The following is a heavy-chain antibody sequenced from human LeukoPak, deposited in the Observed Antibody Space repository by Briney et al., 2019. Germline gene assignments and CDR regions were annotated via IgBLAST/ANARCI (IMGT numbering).Heavy chain of an antibody. CDR2: ISSSSSYI. D-gene: IGHD6-13*01. CDR3: AKDIGQQLGPFDY. Sequence: GGSLRLSCAASGFTFSSYSMNWVRQAPGKGLEWVSSISSSSSYIYYADSVKGRFTISRDNAKNSLYLQMNSLRAEDMALYYCAKDIGQQLGPFDYWGQGTLVTVSS. J-gene: IGHJ4*02. CDR1: GFTFSSYS. V-gene: IGHV3-21*04.